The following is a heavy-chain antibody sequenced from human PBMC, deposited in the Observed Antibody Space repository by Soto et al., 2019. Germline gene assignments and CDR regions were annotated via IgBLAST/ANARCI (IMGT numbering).Heavy chain of an antibody. Sequence: GGSLKLSFAATGFNFGSYAIGWVRQAPGKGLEWVSGVSGSGSSPYYADSVKGRLTISKDKSKNTLYLDLNNLRSEDTAVYFCVKGKESGYRGAFDSWGQGTMVTVS. J-gene: IGHJ4*02. V-gene: IGHV3-23*01. CDR3: VKGKESGYRGAFDS. CDR1: GFNFGSYA. CDR2: VSGSGSSP. D-gene: IGHD5-18*01.